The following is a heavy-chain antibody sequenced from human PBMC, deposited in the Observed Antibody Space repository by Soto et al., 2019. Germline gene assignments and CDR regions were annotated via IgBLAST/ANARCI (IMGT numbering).Heavy chain of an antibody. D-gene: IGHD3-22*01. CDR3: AKTYDYETSGYYD. J-gene: IGHJ4*02. CDR2: ISGSGSNT. CDR1: GFTFSSYA. V-gene: IGHV3-23*01. Sequence: GGSLRLSCAASGFTFSSYAMKWARQAPGKGLEWVSGISGSGSNTDYADSVKGRFTISRDNSKNTLYLQMNSLRAEDTAVYYCAKTYDYETSGYYDWGQGTLVTVSS.